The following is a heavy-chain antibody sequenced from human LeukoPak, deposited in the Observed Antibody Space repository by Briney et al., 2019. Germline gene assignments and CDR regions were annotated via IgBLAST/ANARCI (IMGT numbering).Heavy chain of an antibody. CDR3: AKTNGYYSD. CDR2: ISGSGGTT. CDR1: GFTFSSYG. D-gene: IGHD3-22*01. J-gene: IGHJ4*02. V-gene: IGHV3-23*01. Sequence: GGSLRLSCAASGFTFSSYGMNWVRQAPGKGLPWVSGISGSGGTTYYADSVKGRFTISRDNSKNSLSLQVSSLRAEDTAVYYCAKTNGYYSDWGQGTLVTVSS.